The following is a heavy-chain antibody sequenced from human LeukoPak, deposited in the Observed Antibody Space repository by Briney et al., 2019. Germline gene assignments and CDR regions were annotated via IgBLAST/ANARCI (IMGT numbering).Heavy chain of an antibody. CDR1: GFTFSSYG. Sequence: GGSLGLSCAASGFTFSSYGIHWVRQPPGKGLEWVAFIRFDGSHKYYADSVKGRFIISRDNSKNTMFLQMNDLRAEDTGVYYCAKKDLPTGSYTPFDHWGRGTLVTVSS. CDR2: IRFDGSHK. CDR3: AKKDLPTGSYTPFDH. J-gene: IGHJ4*02. D-gene: IGHD1-26*01. V-gene: IGHV3-30*02.